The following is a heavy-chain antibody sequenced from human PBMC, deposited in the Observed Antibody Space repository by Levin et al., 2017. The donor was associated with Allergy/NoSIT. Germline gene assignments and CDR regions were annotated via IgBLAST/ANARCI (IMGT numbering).Heavy chain of an antibody. V-gene: IGHV1-3*02. CDR2: SSAGNGNT. D-gene: IGHD1-14*01. Sequence: ASVKVSCKASGYTFISYAMHWVRQAPGQRLEWMGWSSAGNGNTKYSQEFQGRVTITRDTSASIAYMELSSLRSEDMAVYYCARASGYGTPLDYWGQGTLVTVSS. CDR1: GYTFISYA. J-gene: IGHJ4*02. CDR3: ARASGYGTPLDY.